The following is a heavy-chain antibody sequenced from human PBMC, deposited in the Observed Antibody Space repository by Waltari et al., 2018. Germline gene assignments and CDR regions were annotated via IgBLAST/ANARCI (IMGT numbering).Heavy chain of an antibody. CDR1: GYTFTGYY. D-gene: IGHD6-6*01. CDR3: AMSIAARYTDWGDAFDI. V-gene: IGHV1-2*06. Sequence: QVQLVQSGAEVKKPGASVKVSCKASGYTFTGYYMHWVRQAPGQGLEWMGRINPNSGGTNYAQKFQGRVTMTRDTSISTAYMELSRLRSDDTAVYYCAMSIAARYTDWGDAFDIWGQGTMVTVSS. CDR2: INPNSGGT. J-gene: IGHJ3*02.